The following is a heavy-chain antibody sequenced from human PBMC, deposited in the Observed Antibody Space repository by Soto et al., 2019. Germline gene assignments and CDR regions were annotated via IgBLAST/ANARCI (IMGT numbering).Heavy chain of an antibody. CDR3: ARGSIFSRYYGYGMDV. J-gene: IGHJ6*02. CDR2: IYYSGST. CDR1: GGSISSGGYY. D-gene: IGHD3-9*01. V-gene: IGHV4-31*03. Sequence: QVELQESGPGLVKPSQTLSLTCTVSGGSISSGGYYWSWIRQHPGKDLEWIGYIYYSGSTYYNPSLKSRVSISGDTFKNQFSLKLSYVTVADTAVYYCARGSIFSRYYGYGMDVWGQGTTVTVSS.